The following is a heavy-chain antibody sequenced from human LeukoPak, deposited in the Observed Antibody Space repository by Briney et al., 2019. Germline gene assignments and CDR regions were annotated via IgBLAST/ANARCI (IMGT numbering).Heavy chain of an antibody. V-gene: IGHV1-69*06. CDR3: ARDPLDYDSSGYYFHYMDV. Sequence: SVKVSCKASGGTFSSYAISWVRQAPGQGLEWMGGIIPIFGTANYAQKFQGRVTITADKSTSTAYMELSSLRSEDTAVYYCARDPLDYDSSGYYFHYMDVWGKGTTVIISS. CDR1: GGTFSSYA. D-gene: IGHD3-22*01. J-gene: IGHJ6*03. CDR2: IIPIFGTA.